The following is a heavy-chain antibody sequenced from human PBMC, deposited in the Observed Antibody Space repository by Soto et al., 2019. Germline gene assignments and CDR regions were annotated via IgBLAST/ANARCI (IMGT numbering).Heavy chain of an antibody. CDR1: GYTFSNYG. D-gene: IGHD3-10*01. V-gene: IGHV1-18*01. Sequence: ASVKVSCKASGYTFSNYGINWVRQAPGQGLEWMGWTSTYNGNTNFAQKFQGRVTLTTDTSTSTAYMELRSLRSDDTAVYYCAKDPPQSSYGSGGYYDWFDPWGQGTLVTVSS. CDR2: TSTYNGNT. J-gene: IGHJ5*02. CDR3: AKDPPQSSYGSGGYYDWFDP.